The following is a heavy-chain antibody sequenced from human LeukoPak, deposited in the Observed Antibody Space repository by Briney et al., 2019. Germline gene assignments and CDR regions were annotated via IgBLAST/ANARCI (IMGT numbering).Heavy chain of an antibody. J-gene: IGHJ6*02. CDR1: GGSISSYF. V-gene: IGHV4-59*08. CDR2: IYYTGST. CDR3: ARRRYGMDV. Sequence: SETLSLTCTVSGGSISSYFWSWIRQPPGKGLEWIGYIYYTGSTNYNPSLKSRVTISVDTSKNQFSLKLSSVTAADTAVYYCARRRYGMDVWGQGTTITVSS.